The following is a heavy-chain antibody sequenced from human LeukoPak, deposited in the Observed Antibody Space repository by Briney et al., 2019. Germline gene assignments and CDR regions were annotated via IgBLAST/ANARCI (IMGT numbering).Heavy chain of an antibody. CDR3: ARSHYNFWTSYFGDY. CDR2: INTNTGNP. CDR1: GYTFTSYA. Sequence: ASVKVSCKASGYTFTSYAMNWVRQAPGQGLEWMGWINTNTGNPTYAQGFTGRFVFSLDTSVSTAYLQISSLKAEDTAVYYCARSHYNFWTSYFGDYWGQGTLVTVSS. J-gene: IGHJ4*02. D-gene: IGHD3-3*01. V-gene: IGHV7-4-1*02.